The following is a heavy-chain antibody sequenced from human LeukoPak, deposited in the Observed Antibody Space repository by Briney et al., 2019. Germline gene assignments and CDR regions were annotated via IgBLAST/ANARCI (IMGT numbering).Heavy chain of an antibody. CDR2: ISSSGSTI. D-gene: IGHD5-12*01. V-gene: IGHV3-11*04. CDR1: GFTFGDYY. CDR3: ARVRSGYANYYYYYMDV. J-gene: IGHJ6*03. Sequence: PGGSLRLSCAASGFTFGDYYMSWIRQAPGKGLEWVSYISSSGSTIYYADSVKGRFTISRDNAKNSLYLQMNSLRAEDTAVYYCARVRSGYANYYYYYMDVWGKGTTVTVSS.